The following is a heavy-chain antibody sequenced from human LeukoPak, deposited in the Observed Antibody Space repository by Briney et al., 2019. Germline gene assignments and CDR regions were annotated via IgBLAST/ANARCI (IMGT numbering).Heavy chain of an antibody. V-gene: IGHV3-43*01. CDR1: GFYFEDYT. CDR2: ISMDGTNT. CDR3: AKGRGTGYRYGPIEN. J-gene: IGHJ4*02. D-gene: IGHD5-18*01. Sequence: GGSLRLSCAASGFYFEDYTMYWVRQVPAKGLEWVSIISMDGTNTYYAESVKGRFTISRDNSKNSLSLQMNSLRTEDTALYYCAKGRGTGYRYGPIENWGQGTLVTVSS.